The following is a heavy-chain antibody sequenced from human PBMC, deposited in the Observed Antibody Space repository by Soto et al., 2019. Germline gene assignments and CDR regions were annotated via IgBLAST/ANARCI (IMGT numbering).Heavy chain of an antibody. CDR1: GGSISSGDYY. J-gene: IGHJ6*02. CDR2: IYYSGST. CDR3: AREGTIPYGMDV. D-gene: IGHD2-21*01. V-gene: IGHV4-30-4*01. Sequence: QVQLQESGPGLVKPSQTLSLTCTVSGGSISSGDYYWSWIRQPPGKGLEWIGYIYYSGSTYYNPSLKRRVTISVDTSKSQFALKLSSVTAADTAVYYCAREGTIPYGMDVWGQGTTVTVSS.